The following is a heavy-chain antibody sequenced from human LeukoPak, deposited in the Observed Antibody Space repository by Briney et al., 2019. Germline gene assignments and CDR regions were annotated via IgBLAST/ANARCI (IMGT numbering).Heavy chain of an antibody. D-gene: IGHD1/OR15-1a*01. Sequence: PSETLSLTCTVSGGSISSYYWSWIRQPPGKPLELLGYIYYNGDTHYNPSLRSRVTISVDVSKKQFSLKLTSLTAADTAVYYCARGAIEHDAFDIWGQGTMVTVSA. CDR3: ARGAIEHDAFDI. V-gene: IGHV4-59*01. CDR2: IYYNGDT. CDR1: GGSISSYY. J-gene: IGHJ3*02.